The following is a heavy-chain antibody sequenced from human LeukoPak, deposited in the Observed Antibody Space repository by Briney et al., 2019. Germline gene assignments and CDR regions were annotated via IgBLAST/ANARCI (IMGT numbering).Heavy chain of an antibody. J-gene: IGHJ4*02. V-gene: IGHV3-21*04. D-gene: IGHD3-10*01. Sequence: PGGSLRLSCAASGFTFSSYSMNWVRQAPGKGLEWVSSISSSSSYIYYADSVKGRFTISRDNAKNSLYLQMNSLRAEDTAVYYCVRDPRDYYGSGSYYNDYWGQGTLVTVSS. CDR1: GFTFSSYS. CDR2: ISSSSSYI. CDR3: VRDPRDYYGSGSYYNDY.